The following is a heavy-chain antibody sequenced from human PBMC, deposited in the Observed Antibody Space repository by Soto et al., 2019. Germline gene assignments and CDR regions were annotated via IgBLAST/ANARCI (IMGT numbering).Heavy chain of an antibody. CDR3: ARGLGLYYFDY. CDR2: INAGNGNT. J-gene: IGHJ4*02. V-gene: IGHV1-3*01. D-gene: IGHD1-26*01. Sequence: ASVEVSCKASGYTFTSYAMHWVRQAPGQRLEWMGWINAGNGNTKYSQKFQGRVTITRDTSASTAYMELSSLRSEDTALYYCARGLGLYYFDYWGQGTLVTVSS. CDR1: GYTFTSYA.